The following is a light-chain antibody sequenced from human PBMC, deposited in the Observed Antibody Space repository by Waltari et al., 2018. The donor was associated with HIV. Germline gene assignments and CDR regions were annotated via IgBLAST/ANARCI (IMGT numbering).Light chain of an antibody. Sequence: QSVLAQPRSVSGTPGQTVNISCSGSTPNVRNNYVYWYQQVTGVAPKLLIYRNTQRPSGDPDRFAGSKSGTSASLAISGLRTEDEAEYYCAVWDDRLSGRLFGGGTKVTVL. CDR2: RNT. V-gene: IGLV1-47*01. CDR1: TPNVRNNY. J-gene: IGLJ2*01. CDR3: AVWDDRLSGRL.